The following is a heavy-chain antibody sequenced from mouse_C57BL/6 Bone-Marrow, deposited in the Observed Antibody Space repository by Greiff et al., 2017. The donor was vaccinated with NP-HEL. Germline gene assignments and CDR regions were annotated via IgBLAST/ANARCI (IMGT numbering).Heavy chain of an antibody. D-gene: IGHD1-1*01. CDR2: IYPGDGAT. CDR3: ASTVVATSDY. Sequence: QVQLQQSGPALVKPGASVKISCKASGYAFSSSWMNWVQQRPGKVLEWIGRIYPGDGATNFNGKFKGKATLTADKSSSTAYMQLSSLTSEDSAVYFCASTVVATSDYWGKGTTLTVSS. J-gene: IGHJ2*01. CDR1: GYAFSSSW. V-gene: IGHV1-82*01.